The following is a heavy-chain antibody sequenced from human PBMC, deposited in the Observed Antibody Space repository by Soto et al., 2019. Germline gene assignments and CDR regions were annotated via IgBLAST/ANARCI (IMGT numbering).Heavy chain of an antibody. V-gene: IGHV1-8*01. CDR1: GYTFTSYD. CDR2: MNPNSGNT. J-gene: IGHJ6*03. CDR3: ARGQYPELLWFGESQYYYYMDV. Sequence: ASVKVSCKASGYTFTSYDINWVRQATGQGLEWMGWMNPNSGNTGYAQKFQGRVTMTRNTSISTAYMELSSLRSEDTAVYYCARGQYPELLWFGESQYYYYMDVWGKGTTVTVSS. D-gene: IGHD3-10*01.